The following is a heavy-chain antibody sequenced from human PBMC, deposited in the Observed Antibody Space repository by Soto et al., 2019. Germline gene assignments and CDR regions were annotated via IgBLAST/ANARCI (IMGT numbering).Heavy chain of an antibody. Sequence: PGESLKISCKGSGYSFTSYWISWVRQMPGKGLEWMGRIDPSDSYTNYSPSFQGHVTISADKSISTAYLQWSSLKASDTAMYYCARRDCSSTSCYSYGSYYYYDGMDVWGQGTTVTVSS. V-gene: IGHV5-10-1*01. CDR3: ARRDCSSTSCYSYGSYYYYDGMDV. CDR1: GYSFTSYW. CDR2: IDPSDSYT. D-gene: IGHD2-2*01. J-gene: IGHJ6*02.